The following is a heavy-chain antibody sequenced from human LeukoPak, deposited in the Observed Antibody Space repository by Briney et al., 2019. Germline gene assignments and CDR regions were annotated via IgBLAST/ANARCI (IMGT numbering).Heavy chain of an antibody. V-gene: IGHV4-34*01. CDR2: TNHSGST. CDR1: GGSFSGYY. D-gene: IGHD6-19*01. J-gene: IGHJ4*02. Sequence: SETLSLTCAVYGGSFSGYYWSWIRQPPGKGLEWIGETNHSGSTNYNPSLKSRVTISVDTSKNQFSLKLSSVTAADTAAYYCARWAGIAVAGVDYWGQGTLVTVSS. CDR3: ARWAGIAVAGVDY.